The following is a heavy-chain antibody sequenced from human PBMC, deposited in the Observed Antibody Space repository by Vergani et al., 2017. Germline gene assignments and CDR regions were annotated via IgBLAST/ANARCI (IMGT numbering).Heavy chain of an antibody. Sequence: QVQLVESGGGLVKPGGSLRLSCAASGFTFSDYYMSWIRQAPGKGLEWVSYISSSSSYTNYADSVKGRFTISRDNAKNSLYLQMNSLRAEDTAVYYCARDGNSGSYFRRGYYYYYYYMDVWGKGP. V-gene: IGHV3-11*06. CDR3: ARDGNSGSYFRRGYYYYYYYMDV. D-gene: IGHD1-26*01. J-gene: IGHJ6*03. CDR1: GFTFSDYY. CDR2: ISSSSSYT.